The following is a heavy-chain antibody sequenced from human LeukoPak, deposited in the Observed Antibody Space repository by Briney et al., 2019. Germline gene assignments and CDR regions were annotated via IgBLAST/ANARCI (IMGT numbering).Heavy chain of an antibody. CDR2: IYYSGST. CDR1: GGSISSYY. J-gene: IGHJ3*02. CDR3: ARAAFTYYYGSGSYHRNDAFDI. V-gene: IGHV4-59*01. Sequence: SETLSLTCTVSGGSISSYYWSWIRQPPGKGLEWIGYIYYSGSTNYNPSLKSRVTISVDTSKNQFSLKLSSVTAADTAVYYCARAAFTYYYGSGSYHRNDAFDIWGQGTMVTVSS. D-gene: IGHD3-10*01.